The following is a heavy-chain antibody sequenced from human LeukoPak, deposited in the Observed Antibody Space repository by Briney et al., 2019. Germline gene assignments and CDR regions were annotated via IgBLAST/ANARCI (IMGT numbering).Heavy chain of an antibody. Sequence: PGGSLRLSCAASEFTFTGHWMGWVRQAPGKGLEYVSNIREDRAYQNYVDSVKGRFTISRDNAKNSLYLQMNSLRREDTAVYYCARVDFRDNSWAYVYWGQGTLVTVSS. CDR3: ARVDFRDNSWAYVY. CDR1: EFTFTGHW. J-gene: IGHJ4*02. CDR2: IREDRAYQ. V-gene: IGHV3-7*04. D-gene: IGHD6-13*01.